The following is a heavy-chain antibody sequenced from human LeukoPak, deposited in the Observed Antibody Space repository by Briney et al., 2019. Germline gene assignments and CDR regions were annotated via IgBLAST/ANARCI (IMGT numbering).Heavy chain of an antibody. CDR1: GFTFSSYA. CDR3: ARDVSRSFTSCLYY. CDR2: ISYDGSNK. Sequence: PGGSLRLSCAASGFTFSSYAMSWVRQAPGKGLEWVAVISYDGSNKYYADSVKGRFTISRDNSKNTLYLQMNSLRAEDTAVYYCARDVSRSFTSCLYYWGQGTLVTVSS. J-gene: IGHJ4*02. D-gene: IGHD2-2*01. V-gene: IGHV3-30-3*01.